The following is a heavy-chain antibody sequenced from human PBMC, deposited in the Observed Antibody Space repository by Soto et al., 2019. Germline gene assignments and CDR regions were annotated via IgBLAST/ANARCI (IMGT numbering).Heavy chain of an antibody. Sequence: QVQLVQSGAEVKKPGSSVKVSCEASGGTFSGYPVSWVRQAPGQGLEWMGGIIPIVGTANYAQKFQGRITITADDSTRTVYLGLSSLRSEDEAVYYCARLGAYHGSASSGGYYFDSWGQGILVTVSS. V-gene: IGHV1-69*01. J-gene: IGHJ4*02. CDR2: IIPIVGTA. CDR3: ARLGAYHGSASSGGYYFDS. CDR1: GGTFSGYP. D-gene: IGHD3-10*01.